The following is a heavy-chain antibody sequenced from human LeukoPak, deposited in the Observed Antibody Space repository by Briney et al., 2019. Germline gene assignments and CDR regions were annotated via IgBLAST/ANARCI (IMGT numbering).Heavy chain of an antibody. CDR2: LYTNDST. CDR1: GGSITSGRYY. Sequence: SETLTLTCSVSGGSITSGRYYWTWIRQPAGKGLEWIGRLYTNDSTNYDPSLESRVSISVDTSKSQFYLQLTSVTAADTAVYFCARGVVTDDYYMDVWGKGIALIVSS. D-gene: IGHD2-21*02. V-gene: IGHV4-61*02. J-gene: IGHJ6*03. CDR3: ARGVVTDDYYMDV.